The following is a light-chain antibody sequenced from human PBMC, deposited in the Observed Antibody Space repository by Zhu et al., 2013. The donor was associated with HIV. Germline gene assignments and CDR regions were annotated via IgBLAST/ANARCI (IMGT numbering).Light chain of an antibody. Sequence: QSVLTQPASVCGSPGQSITISCTGSSSDIGTYNLVSWYQQYADKVPKLIIYEDNERPSGASGRFSGSKSGNTASLTISGLRIEDEADYYCCSYAGSGDDRYVFGTGTKVTVL. CDR2: EDN. CDR1: SSDIGTYNL. J-gene: IGLJ1*01. V-gene: IGLV2-23*01. CDR3: CSYAGSGDDRYV.